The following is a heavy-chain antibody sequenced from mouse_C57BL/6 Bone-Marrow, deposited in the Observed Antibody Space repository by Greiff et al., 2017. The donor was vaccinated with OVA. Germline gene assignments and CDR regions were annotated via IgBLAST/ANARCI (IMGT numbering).Heavy chain of an antibody. J-gene: IGHJ1*03. CDR2: INPGSGGT. CDR1: GYAFTNYL. CDR3: ARFGRWLLPWYFDV. Sequence: QVQLQQSGAELVRPGTSVKASCKASGYAFTNYLIEWVKQRPGQGLEWIGVINPGSGGTNYNEKFKGKATLTADKSSSTAYMQLSSLTSEDSAVYFCARFGRWLLPWYFDVWGTGTTVTVSS. V-gene: IGHV1-54*01. D-gene: IGHD2-3*01.